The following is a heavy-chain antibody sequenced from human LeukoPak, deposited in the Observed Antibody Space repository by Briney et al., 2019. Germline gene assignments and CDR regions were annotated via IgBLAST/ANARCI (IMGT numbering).Heavy chain of an antibody. J-gene: IGHJ3*02. V-gene: IGHV3-15*04. Sequence: GGSLRLSCAASGFSFSNAWMDWVRRAPGKGLEWVGCIESKTDGGTAHYAAPVKGRFTISRDDSRNTLYLQMNSLKTEDTAVYYCTRENRHSSGWYGAFDIWGQGTMVTVSS. CDR2: IESKTDGGTA. CDR3: TRENRHSSGWYGAFDI. D-gene: IGHD6-19*01. CDR1: GFSFSNAW.